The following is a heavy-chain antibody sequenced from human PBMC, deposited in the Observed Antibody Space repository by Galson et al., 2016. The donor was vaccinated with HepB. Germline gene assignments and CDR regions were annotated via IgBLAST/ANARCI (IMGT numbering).Heavy chain of an antibody. CDR2: IYADDSDA. V-gene: IGHV5-51*01. J-gene: IGHJ5*02. CDR3: ARSNFYSRDAFFDP. Sequence: QSGAEVKKPGESLKISCKGSGSTFSGYWIAWVRQVPGKGLEWMGIIYADDSDARYNPSFQGEVTMSVDKSISIAYLQWRSLKDSDTAMYYCARSNFYSRDAFFDPWGQGTLVTVSS. CDR1: GSTFSGYW. D-gene: IGHD1-26*01.